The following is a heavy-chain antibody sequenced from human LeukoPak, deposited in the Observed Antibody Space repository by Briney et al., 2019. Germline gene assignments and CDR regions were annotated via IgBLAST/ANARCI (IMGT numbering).Heavy chain of an antibody. V-gene: IGHV1-46*01. CDR3: ARDLGYYDSSGYIKFDY. CDR1: GYTFTSYY. D-gene: IGHD3-22*01. J-gene: IGHJ4*02. CDR2: INPSGGST. Sequence: ASVKVSCKASGYTFTSYYMHWVRQAPGQGLEWMGTINPSGGSTSYARKFQGRVTMTRDTSTSTVYMELSSLRSEDTAVYYCARDLGYYDSSGYIKFDYWGQGTLVTVSS.